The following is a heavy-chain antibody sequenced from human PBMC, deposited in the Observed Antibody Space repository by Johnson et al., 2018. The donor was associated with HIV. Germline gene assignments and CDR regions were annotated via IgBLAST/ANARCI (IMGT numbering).Heavy chain of an antibody. D-gene: IGHD1/OR15-1a*01. CDR3: ARDLGNWDSPRSAFDI. V-gene: IGHV3-11*04. CDR2: ISSSGSTI. J-gene: IGHJ3*02. Sequence: QVQLVESGGGLVKPGGSLRLSCAASGFSFSDYYMTWIRQAPGKGLEWVSYISSSGSTIYYADSVKGRFTISRDNAKNSLYLQVNSLRAEDTAVYYCARDLGNWDSPRSAFDIWGQGTMVTVS. CDR1: GFSFSDYY.